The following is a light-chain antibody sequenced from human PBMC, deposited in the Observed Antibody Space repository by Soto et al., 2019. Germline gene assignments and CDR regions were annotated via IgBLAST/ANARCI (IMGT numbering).Light chain of an antibody. V-gene: IGKV3-20*01. Sequence: EIVMTQSPATLSVSPGGRATLSCRASQSISDTLAWYQQKPGQAPRLLIYGASSRATGIPDRFTGSGSGTDFTLTINRLEPEDFAVYHCQQYGSSPWTFGQGTKVDIK. CDR3: QQYGSSPWT. CDR2: GAS. CDR1: QSISDT. J-gene: IGKJ1*01.